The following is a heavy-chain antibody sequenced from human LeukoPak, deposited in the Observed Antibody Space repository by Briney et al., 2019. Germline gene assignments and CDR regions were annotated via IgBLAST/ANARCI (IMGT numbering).Heavy chain of an antibody. Sequence: GGSLRLSCAASGFIFSSYGMFWVGQAPGKGLEGVSGISGSADNIDYADSVKGRFTISRYNSKNTLYLQMNSLRAEDTAVYYCAKLKRYSGYGENYFDYWGQGTLVTVSS. V-gene: IGHV3-23*01. D-gene: IGHD5-12*01. CDR2: ISGSADNI. J-gene: IGHJ4*02. CDR3: AKLKRYSGYGENYFDY. CDR1: GFIFSSYG.